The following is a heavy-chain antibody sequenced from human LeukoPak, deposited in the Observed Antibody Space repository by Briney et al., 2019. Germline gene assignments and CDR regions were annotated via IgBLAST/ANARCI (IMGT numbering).Heavy chain of an antibody. CDR3: ASRIVGATHFDY. V-gene: IGHV4-31*03. CDR1: GGSISSGGYY. Sequence: PSETLSLTCTVSGGSISSGGYYWSWIRQHPGKGLEWIGYIYYSGSTYYNPSLKSRVTISVDTSKNQFSLELSSVTAADTAVYYCASRIVGATHFDYWGQGTLVTVSS. D-gene: IGHD1-26*01. CDR2: IYYSGST. J-gene: IGHJ4*02.